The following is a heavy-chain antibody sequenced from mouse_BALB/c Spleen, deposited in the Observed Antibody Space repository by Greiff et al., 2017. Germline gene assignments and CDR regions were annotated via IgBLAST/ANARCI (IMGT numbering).Heavy chain of an antibody. CDR3: ARQGDYAWFAY. J-gene: IGHJ3*01. CDR2: ISSGGGST. D-gene: IGHD2-4*01. V-gene: IGHV5-12-1*01. Sequence: DVKLVESGGGLVKPGGSLKLSCAASGFAFSSYDMSWVRQTPEKRLEWVAYISSGGGSTYYPDTVKGRFTISRDNAKNTLYLQMSSLKSEDTAMYYCARQGDYAWFAYWGQGTLVTVSA. CDR1: GFAFSSYD.